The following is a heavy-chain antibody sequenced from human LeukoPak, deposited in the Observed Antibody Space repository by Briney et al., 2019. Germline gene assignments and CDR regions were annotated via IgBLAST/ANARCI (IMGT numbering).Heavy chain of an antibody. J-gene: IGHJ3*02. Sequence: SETLSLTCAVYGGSFSGYYWSWIRQPPGKGLEWIGEINHSGSTNYTPSLKSRVTISVDTSKNQFSLKLSSVTAADTAVYYCARRYYGSGSYFRGAFDIWGQGTMVTVSS. D-gene: IGHD3-10*01. CDR2: INHSGST. V-gene: IGHV4-34*01. CDR3: ARRYYGSGSYFRGAFDI. CDR1: GGSFSGYY.